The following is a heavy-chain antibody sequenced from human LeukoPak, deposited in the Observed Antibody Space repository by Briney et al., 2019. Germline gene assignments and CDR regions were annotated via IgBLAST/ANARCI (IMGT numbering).Heavy chain of an antibody. CDR3: SRHEVSTFFGGVTTSGGFDP. CDR1: GGSFSGYY. Sequence: SETLSLTCAVYGGSFSGYYWSWIRQPPGKGLEWIGEINHSGSTNYNPSLKSRVAISVDTSKNQFSLKLNSVTAADTAVYYCSRHEVSTFFGGVTTSGGFDPWGQGTQVTVSS. CDR2: INHSGST. J-gene: IGHJ5*02. V-gene: IGHV4-34*01. D-gene: IGHD3-3*01.